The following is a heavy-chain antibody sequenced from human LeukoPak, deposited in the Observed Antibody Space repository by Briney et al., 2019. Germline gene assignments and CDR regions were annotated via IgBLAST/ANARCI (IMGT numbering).Heavy chain of an antibody. V-gene: IGHV1-2*02. CDR2: INANRGGA. J-gene: IGHJ4*02. CDR3: ARRYCGSTSCYYFDY. CDR1: GYTFTDYY. Sequence: ASLKVSCKASGYTFTDYYMHWVRQAPGQGLEWMGWINANRGGANYAQRFQGRVTMTRDTSITTAYMELSRLKSDDTAVYYCARRYCGSTSCYYFDYWGQGTLVTVSS. D-gene: IGHD2-2*01.